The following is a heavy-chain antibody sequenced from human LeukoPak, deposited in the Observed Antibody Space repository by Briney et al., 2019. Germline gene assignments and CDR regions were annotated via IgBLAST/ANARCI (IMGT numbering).Heavy chain of an antibody. J-gene: IGHJ3*02. CDR1: GYTFTSYG. V-gene: IGHV1-18*01. CDR2: ISAYNGNT. CDR3: ARDGYDSGGYDTPADAFDI. D-gene: IGHD3-22*01. Sequence: ASVKVSFKASGYTFTSYGISWVRQAPGQGLEWMGWISAYNGNTNYAQKLQRRVTMTTDTSTSTAYMELRSLRSDDTAVYYCARDGYDSGGYDTPADAFDIWGQGTMVSVSS.